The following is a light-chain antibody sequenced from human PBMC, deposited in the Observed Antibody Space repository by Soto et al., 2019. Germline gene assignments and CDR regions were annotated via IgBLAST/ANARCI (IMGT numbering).Light chain of an antibody. CDR2: EVS. CDR3: TSYAGSNNLVV. Sequence: QSALTQPPSASGSPGQSVTISCTGTSSDVGTYNYVSWYQQHPGKAPKLMIYEVSKRPSGVPDRFSGSKSGNTASLTVSGLQAEDEADYYCTSYAGSNNLVVFGGGTKRTVL. V-gene: IGLV2-8*01. J-gene: IGLJ2*01. CDR1: SSDVGTYNY.